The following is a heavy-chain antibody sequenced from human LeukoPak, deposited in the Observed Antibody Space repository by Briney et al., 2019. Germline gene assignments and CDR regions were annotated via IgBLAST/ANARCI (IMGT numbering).Heavy chain of an antibody. D-gene: IGHD4-23*01. CDR3: ARWMSTVVTHHYYYGMDV. CDR2: IYYSGST. J-gene: IGHJ6*02. Sequence: SETLSLTCTVSGGSISSGDYYWSWIRQPPGKGLEWIGYIYYSGSTYYNPSLKSRVTISVDTSKNQFSLKLSSVTAADTAVYYCARWMSTVVTHHYYYGMDVWGQGTTVTVSS. V-gene: IGHV4-30-4*01. CDR1: GGSISSGDYY.